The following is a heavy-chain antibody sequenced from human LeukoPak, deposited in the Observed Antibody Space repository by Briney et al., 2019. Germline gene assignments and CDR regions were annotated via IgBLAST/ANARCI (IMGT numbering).Heavy chain of an antibody. V-gene: IGHV3-20*01. CDR3: ARGGWASEGTPGDY. Sequence: PSETLSLTCTVSGGSISSSSYYWGWIRQPPGKGLEWVSGINWNGGSTGYADSVKGRFTISRDNAKNSLYLQMNSLRAEDTALYHCARGGWASEGTPGDYWGQGTLVTVSS. CDR1: GGSISSSSYY. J-gene: IGHJ4*02. D-gene: IGHD1-14*01. CDR2: INWNGGST.